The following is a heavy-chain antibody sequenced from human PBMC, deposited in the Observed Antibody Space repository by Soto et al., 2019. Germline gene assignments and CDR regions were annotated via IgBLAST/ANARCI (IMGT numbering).Heavy chain of an antibody. V-gene: IGHV3-30-3*01. Sequence: PGGSLRLSCAASGFTFSSYAMHWVRQAPGKGLEWVAVISYDGSNKYYADSVKGRFTISRDNSKNTLYLQMNSLRAEDTAVYNCARDRDIVVVKAHVPMAFDPWGQGTLVTVSS. CDR3: ARDRDIVVVKAHVPMAFDP. CDR1: GFTFSSYA. J-gene: IGHJ5*02. D-gene: IGHD2-2*01. CDR2: ISYDGSNK.